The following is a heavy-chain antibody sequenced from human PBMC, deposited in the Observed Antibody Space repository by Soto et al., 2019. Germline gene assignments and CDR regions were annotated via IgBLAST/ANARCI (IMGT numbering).Heavy chain of an antibody. CDR3: ATGRMTTVTSAFEY. V-gene: IGHV3-9*01. CDR1: GFTFDDYA. D-gene: IGHD4-17*01. Sequence: EVQLVESGGGLVQPGRSLRLSCAASGFTFDDYAMHWVRQAPGKGLEWVSGISWNSGSIGYADSVKGRFTISRDNAKNSLYLQMNSLRAEDTALYYCATGRMTTVTSAFEYWGQGTLVTVSS. CDR2: ISWNSGSI. J-gene: IGHJ4*02.